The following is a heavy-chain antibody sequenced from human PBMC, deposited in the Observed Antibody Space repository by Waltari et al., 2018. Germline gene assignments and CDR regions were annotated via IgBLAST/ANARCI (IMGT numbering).Heavy chain of an antibody. CDR1: GFTFSSYA. Sequence: EVQLLESGGGLVQPGGSLRLSCAASGFTFSSYAMSWVRQAPGKGLEWVSAISGSGGSTYYADSVKGRLTISRDNSKNTLYLQMNSLRAEVTAVYYCAKERKGRGYYYDSSGYYAGDAFDIWGQGTMVTVSS. CDR3: AKERKGRGYYYDSSGYYAGDAFDI. J-gene: IGHJ3*02. D-gene: IGHD3-22*01. V-gene: IGHV3-23*01. CDR2: ISGSGGST.